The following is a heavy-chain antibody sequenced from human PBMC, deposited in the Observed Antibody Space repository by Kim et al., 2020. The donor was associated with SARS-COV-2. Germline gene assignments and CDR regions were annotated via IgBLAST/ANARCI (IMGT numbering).Heavy chain of an antibody. Sequence: GGSLRLSCAASGFTFSDYYMSWIRQAPGKGLEWVSYISSSGSTIYYADSVKGRFTISRDNAKNSLYLQMNSLRAEDTAVYYCARERAATAGGYYGSGSFDAFDIWGQGTMVTVSS. CDR1: GFTFSDYY. J-gene: IGHJ3*02. V-gene: IGHV3-11*04. D-gene: IGHD3-10*01. CDR3: ARERAATAGGYYGSGSFDAFDI. CDR2: ISSSGSTI.